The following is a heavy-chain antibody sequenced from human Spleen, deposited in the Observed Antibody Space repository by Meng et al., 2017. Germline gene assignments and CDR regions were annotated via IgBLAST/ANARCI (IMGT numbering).Heavy chain of an antibody. CDR1: GGSFRGYY. Sequence: QGQLQEWGAGLLKPSETLSLTCAVYGGSFRGYYWSWIRQPPGKGLEWIGEINHSGSTNYNPSLKSRVTISVDTSKNQFSLKLSSVTAADSTVYYCARGPTTVAHDFDYWGQGTLVTASS. D-gene: IGHD4-11*01. CDR3: ARGPTTVAHDFDY. V-gene: IGHV4-34*01. CDR2: INHSGST. J-gene: IGHJ4*02.